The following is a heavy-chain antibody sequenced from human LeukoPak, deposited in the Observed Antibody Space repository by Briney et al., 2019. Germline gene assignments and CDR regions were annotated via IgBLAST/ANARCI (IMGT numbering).Heavy chain of an antibody. CDR1: GFTFSSYA. Sequence: GGSLRLSCAASGFTFSSYAMSWVRQAPGKGLEWVSAISGSGGSTYYADSVKGRFTISRDNSKNTLYLQMNSLRADDTAVYYCAKASMVIFLGESWGQGTLVTVSS. J-gene: IGHJ5*02. V-gene: IGHV3-23*01. D-gene: IGHD3-16*01. CDR3: AKASMVIFLGES. CDR2: ISGSGGST.